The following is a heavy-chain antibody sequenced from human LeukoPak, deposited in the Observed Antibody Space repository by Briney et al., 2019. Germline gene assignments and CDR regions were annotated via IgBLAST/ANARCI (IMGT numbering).Heavy chain of an antibody. D-gene: IGHD2-2*01. V-gene: IGHV4-39*07. Sequence: PSETLSLACTVSGGSISSSDYNWGWIRQPPGKGLEWIGSLYYSGTTYYNPSLKSRVAISGDTSKNQFSLKLSSVTAADTAVYYCARDPGGGKYQLLSYYYYGMDVWGQGTTVTVSS. J-gene: IGHJ6*02. CDR1: GGSISSSDYN. CDR3: ARDPGGGKYQLLSYYYYGMDV. CDR2: LYYSGTT.